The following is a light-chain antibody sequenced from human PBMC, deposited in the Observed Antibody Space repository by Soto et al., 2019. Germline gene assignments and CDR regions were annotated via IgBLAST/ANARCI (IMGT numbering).Light chain of an antibody. Sequence: EIVMTQSPATLSVSPGDRATLSCRASQSISTKLGWYQQRPGQSPRLLIYGASTRATGIPARFSGSGSGTEFTLTISSLQSEDSAVYSCQQYNSWTTITFGQGTRLEIK. J-gene: IGKJ5*01. CDR2: GAS. CDR1: QSISTK. V-gene: IGKV3-15*01. CDR3: QQYNSWTTIT.